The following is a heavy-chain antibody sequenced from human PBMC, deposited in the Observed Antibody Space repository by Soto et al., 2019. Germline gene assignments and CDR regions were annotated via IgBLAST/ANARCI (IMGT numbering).Heavy chain of an antibody. Sequence: GESLEISCKGSGYSFTTYWIGWVRQMPGKGLEWMGIIYPGDSDTRYSPSFQGQVTISADKSISTAYLQWSSLKASDTAMYYCASGYYYGSGSYRDYYYYGMDVWGQGTTVTGLL. J-gene: IGHJ6*02. CDR2: IYPGDSDT. CDR3: ASGYYYGSGSYRDYYYYGMDV. D-gene: IGHD3-10*01. CDR1: GYSFTTYW. V-gene: IGHV5-51*01.